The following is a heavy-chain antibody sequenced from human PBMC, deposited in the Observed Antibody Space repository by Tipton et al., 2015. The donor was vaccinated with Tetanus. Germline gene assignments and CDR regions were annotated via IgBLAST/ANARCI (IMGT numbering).Heavy chain of an antibody. CDR1: GDYLSDYY. V-gene: IGHV3-53*01. CDR3: AKTFSNAYVAA. Sequence: LSLTCGVFGDYLSDYYWTWVRQPPGKGLEWVSAISGPGTMTYFADSVKGRFTISRDNSRNTLYLQMSSLRAEDTAVYYCAKTFSNAYVAAWGQGTLVTVSS. CDR2: ISGPGTMT. J-gene: IGHJ4*02. D-gene: IGHD2/OR15-2a*01.